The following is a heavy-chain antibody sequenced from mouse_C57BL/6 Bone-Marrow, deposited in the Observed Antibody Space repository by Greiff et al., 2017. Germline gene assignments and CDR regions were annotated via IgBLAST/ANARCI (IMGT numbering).Heavy chain of an antibody. Sequence: QVQLQQSGAELARPGASVKLSCKASGYTFTSYGISWVKQRTGQGLEWIGEIYPRSGNTYYNEKFKGKATLTADKSSSTAYMELRSLTSEDSAVYFCARSVGNCYYAMDYWGQGTSVTVSS. CDR2: IYPRSGNT. V-gene: IGHV1-81*01. D-gene: IGHD2-1*01. J-gene: IGHJ4*01. CDR1: GYTFTSYG. CDR3: ARSVGNCYYAMDY.